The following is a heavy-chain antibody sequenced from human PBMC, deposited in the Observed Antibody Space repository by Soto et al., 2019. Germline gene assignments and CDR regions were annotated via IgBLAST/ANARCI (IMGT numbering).Heavy chain of an antibody. Sequence: QVQLVQSGAEVRKPGSSVKVSCNTSGGLISKYSFNWVRQAPGQGLEWMGGVLPISGSTDYAQKFQGRLTITADRSTSTVYMQLSRLRSDDTANYYCATIRVRGAPLRFEHGGQGMLISVSS. CDR2: VLPISGST. CDR1: GGLISKYS. D-gene: IGHD5-12*01. CDR3: ATIRVRGAPLRFEH. J-gene: IGHJ4*01. V-gene: IGHV1-69*06.